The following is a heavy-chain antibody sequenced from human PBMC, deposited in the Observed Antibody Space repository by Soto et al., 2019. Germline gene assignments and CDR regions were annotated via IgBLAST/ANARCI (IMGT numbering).Heavy chain of an antibody. J-gene: IGHJ4*02. CDR3: ARGRGEAGGPFDY. V-gene: IGHV4-31*03. CDR2: IYYTGST. D-gene: IGHD3-10*01. CDR1: GASISSGNYY. Sequence: QVQLQESGPGLVKTSQPLSLTCSVSGASISSGNYYWSWIRQHPGKGLEWIGDIYYTGSTYYNPYLSGRITISEDMSKNHFSLRLSSVTAADSVVYDCARGRGEAGGPFDYWGQGTLVTVSS.